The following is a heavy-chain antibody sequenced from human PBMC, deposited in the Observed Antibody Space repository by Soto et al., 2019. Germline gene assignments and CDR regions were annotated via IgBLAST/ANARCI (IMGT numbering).Heavy chain of an antibody. J-gene: IGHJ6*04. CDR3: AKGVELDV. CDR2: IGDSGAST. Sequence: EVLLLVSGGGLVQPGGSLRLSCEASGFSFSSFAMNWVRQAPGKGLEWVSAIGDSGASTYYADSVKGRFTISRDNSRNTQYLQLNSLRAEDTAVYYCAKGVELDVWGNGTTVTVSS. CDR1: GFSFSSFA. D-gene: IGHD1-26*01. V-gene: IGHV3-23*01.